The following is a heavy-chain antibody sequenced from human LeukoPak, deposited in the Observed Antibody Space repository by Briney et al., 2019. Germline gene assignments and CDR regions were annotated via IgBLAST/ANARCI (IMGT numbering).Heavy chain of an antibody. CDR2: LGIAGDT. CDR1: GFTVSSYA. CDR3: ARQKQSHGNFDY. Sequence: GGSLRLSCAASGFTVSSYAMHWVRHPIGKGLEWVSALGIAGDTFYPGSVKGRFTISRENAKNSLYLQMNSLRAEDTAMYYCARQKQSHGNFDYWGQGTLVTVSS. D-gene: IGHD1-26*01. J-gene: IGHJ4*02. V-gene: IGHV3-13*01.